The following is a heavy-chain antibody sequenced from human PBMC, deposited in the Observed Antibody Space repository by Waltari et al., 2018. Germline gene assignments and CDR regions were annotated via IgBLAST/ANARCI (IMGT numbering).Heavy chain of an antibody. CDR3: KTSVRHSFDY. CDR1: GRIFSNCG. CDR2: IAAGADSK. V-gene: IGHV3-23*01. J-gene: IGHJ4*02. D-gene: IGHD2-2*01. Sequence: EVKLLESGGNWVQPGGALRLSRAASGRIFSNCGMTWVRQAPGKGLEWVSAIAAGADSKYYADSVKGRFTISRDNSKNTLFLQMNNLRAEDTAVYYCKTSVRHSFDYWGQGTPVTVSS.